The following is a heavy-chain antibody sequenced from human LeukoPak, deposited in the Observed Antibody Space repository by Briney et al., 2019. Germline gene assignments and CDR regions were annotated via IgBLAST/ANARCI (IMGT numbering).Heavy chain of an antibody. CDR3: ARGRYYDFWSGYLTPDYFDY. J-gene: IGHJ4*02. V-gene: IGHV4-34*01. Sequence: SETLSLTCAVYGGSFSGYYWSWIRRPPGKGLEWIGEINHSGSTNYNPSLKSRVTISVDTSKNQFSLKLSSVTAADTAVYYCARGRYYDFWSGYLTPDYFDYWGQGTLVTVSS. CDR2: INHSGST. D-gene: IGHD3-3*01. CDR1: GGSFSGYY.